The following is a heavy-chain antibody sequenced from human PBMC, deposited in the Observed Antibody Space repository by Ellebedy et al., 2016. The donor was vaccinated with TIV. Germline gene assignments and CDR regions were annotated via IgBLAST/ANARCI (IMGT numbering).Heavy chain of an antibody. D-gene: IGHD2-15*01. CDR3: ARDEDCSGGSCMLGFDY. CDR2: INPNSGGT. J-gene: IGHJ4*02. V-gene: IGHV1-2*02. Sequence: ASVKVSCKASGYTFTGYYMHWVRQAPGQGLEWMGWINPNSGGTNYAQKFQGRVTMTRDTSISTAYMELSRLRSDDTAVYYCARDEDCSGGSCMLGFDYWGQGTLVTVSS. CDR1: GYTFTGYY.